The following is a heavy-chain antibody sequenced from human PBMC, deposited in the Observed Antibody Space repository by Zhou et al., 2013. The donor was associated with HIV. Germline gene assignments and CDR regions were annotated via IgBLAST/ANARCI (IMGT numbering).Heavy chain of an antibody. Sequence: QVQLVQSGAEVKKPGASVRVSCKVSGYTLSELSMHWVRQAPGQGLEWMGGIIPSFGKSNYAPKFEDRITITADESTTAVYMELTSLRTDDTAVYYCAFALGGHCDGDCYPGVFDPWGQGTLLTVSS. D-gene: IGHD2-21*02. J-gene: IGHJ5*02. CDR3: AFALGGHCDGDCYPGVFDP. CDR2: IIPSFGKS. CDR1: GYTLSELS. V-gene: IGHV1-69*13.